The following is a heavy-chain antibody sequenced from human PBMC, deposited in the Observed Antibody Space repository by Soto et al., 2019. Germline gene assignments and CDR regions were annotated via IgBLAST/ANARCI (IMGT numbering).Heavy chain of an antibody. CDR3: AKAVIGYCSTPKCHSFAV. CDR2: TSSDGTYT. D-gene: IGHD2-2*01. Sequence: PGWSLRLSCEASGFHFSTYGIHWVRQAPGKGLEWVAVTSSDGTYTHYADSVKGRFTISRENSKNTVYLHINSLRAEDTAVYFFAKAVIGYCSTPKCHSFAVWGQGT. CDR1: GFHFSTYG. V-gene: IGHV3-30*18. J-gene: IGHJ4*02.